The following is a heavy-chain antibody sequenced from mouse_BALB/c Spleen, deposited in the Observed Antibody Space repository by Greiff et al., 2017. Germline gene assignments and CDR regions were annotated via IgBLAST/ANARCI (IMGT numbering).Heavy chain of an antibody. CDR3: ARDGNYLFNAMDY. Sequence: EVKLMESGPSLVKPSQTLSLTCSVTGDSITSGYWNWIRKFPGNKLEYMGYISYSGSTYYNPSLKSRISITRDTSKNQYYLQLNSVTTEDTATYYCARDGNYLFNAMDYWGQGTSVTVSS. D-gene: IGHD2-1*01. CDR2: ISYSGST. V-gene: IGHV3-8*02. J-gene: IGHJ4*01. CDR1: GDSITSGY.